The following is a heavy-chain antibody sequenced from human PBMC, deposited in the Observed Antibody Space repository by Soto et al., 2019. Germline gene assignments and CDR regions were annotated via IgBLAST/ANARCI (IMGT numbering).Heavy chain of an antibody. V-gene: IGHV3-7*03. J-gene: IGHJ4*02. Sequence: GVVRLSCVASGFSFSDYWMSWVRQAPGKGPEWVANIKFDGSEKQYVDSVRGRFSISRDNFRNSLFLQMNSLRAGDTAIYYCVKDGGYCSSATCYSPRNHYFDSWGQGTLVTVSS. CDR3: VKDGGYCSSATCYSPRNHYFDS. CDR1: GFSFSDYW. CDR2: IKFDGSEK. D-gene: IGHD2-2*01.